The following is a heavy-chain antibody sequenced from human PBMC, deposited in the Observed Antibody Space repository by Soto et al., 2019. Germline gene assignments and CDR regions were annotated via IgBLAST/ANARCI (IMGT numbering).Heavy chain of an antibody. Sequence: QVQLVQSGGEVKKPGASVRVSCKASGYSFSNFGISWVRQAPGQGLEWIGWISAFNSNTRFAQTFQGRVTMTTDTSTSTAYMELPSLRSDDTAVYYCARDRTLVSTTRAVDFWGQGTLITVSS. CDR3: ARDRTLVSTTRAVDF. CDR1: GYSFSNFG. CDR2: ISAFNSNT. V-gene: IGHV1-18*01. J-gene: IGHJ4*02. D-gene: IGHD1-26*01.